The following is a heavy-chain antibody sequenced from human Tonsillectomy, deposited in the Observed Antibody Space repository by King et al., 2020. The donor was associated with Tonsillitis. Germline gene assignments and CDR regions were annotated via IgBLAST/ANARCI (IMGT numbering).Heavy chain of an antibody. J-gene: IGHJ4*02. CDR3: ARGGGGAYSGYDTGVSSY. D-gene: IGHD5-12*01. V-gene: IGHV4-38-2*01. CDR2: IHHTGST. CDR1: GYSISSGHY. Sequence: QLQESGPGLVKPSETLSLTCGVSGYSISSGHYWGWIRQPPGKGLEWIGSIHHTGSTYYNPSVKSRVTISVDTSKNQFSLRLSSVTSADTAVYFCARGGGGAYSGYDTGVSSYWGQGTLVTVSS.